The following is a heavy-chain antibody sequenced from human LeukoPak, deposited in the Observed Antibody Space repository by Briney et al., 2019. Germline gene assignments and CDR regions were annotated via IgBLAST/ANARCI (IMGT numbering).Heavy chain of an antibody. CDR2: IYYGGST. CDR1: GGSISSSSYS. D-gene: IGHD3-3*01. J-gene: IGHJ6*03. CDR3: ARLNLEYYYYYYMDV. V-gene: IGHV4-39*01. Sequence: SETLSLTCTVSGGSISSSSYSWGWIRQPPGKGLEWIGSIYYGGSTYYNLSLKSRVTISVDTSKKQFSLKLSSVTAADTAVYYSARLNLEYYYYYYMDVWGKGTTVTVSS.